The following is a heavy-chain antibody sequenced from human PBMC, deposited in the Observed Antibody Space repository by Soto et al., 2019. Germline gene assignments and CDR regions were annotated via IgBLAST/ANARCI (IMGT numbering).Heavy chain of an antibody. CDR3: ARHSSGFVWFYP. J-gene: IGHJ5*02. V-gene: IGHV4-39*01. D-gene: IGHD3-22*01. CDR2: IYYSGST. Sequence: QLQLQESGPGLVKPSETLSLTCTVSGGYISSSSYYWGWIRQPPGKGLEWSGSIYYSGSTYYNPSLKSRVTISVDTCKNQFSLKLSSVTAADTAVYYCARHSSGFVWFYPGGQGTLVAVSS. CDR1: GGYISSSSYY.